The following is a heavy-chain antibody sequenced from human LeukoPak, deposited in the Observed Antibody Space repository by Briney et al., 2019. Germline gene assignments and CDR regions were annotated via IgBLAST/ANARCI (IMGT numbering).Heavy chain of an antibody. Sequence: ASVKVSCKASGYTFTSYYMHWVRQAPGQGLEWMGWMNPNSGITAYAQKFQGRVTITRNTSISTAYMELSSLRSEDTAVYYCARDSSYGVYRFFDYWGQGTLVTVSS. V-gene: IGHV1-8*03. CDR1: GYTFTSYY. CDR3: ARDSSYGVYRFFDY. J-gene: IGHJ4*02. CDR2: MNPNSGIT. D-gene: IGHD4-17*01.